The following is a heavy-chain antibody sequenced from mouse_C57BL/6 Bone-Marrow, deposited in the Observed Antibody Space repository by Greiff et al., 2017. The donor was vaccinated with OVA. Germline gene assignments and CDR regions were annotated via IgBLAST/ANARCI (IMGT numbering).Heavy chain of an antibody. Sequence: VKLMESGPGLVAPSQSLSITCTVSGFSLTSYAISWVRQPPGKGLEWLGVIWTGGGTNYNSALKSRLSISKDNSKSQVFLKMNSLQTDDTARYYCARNPGSSSYAMDYWGQGTSVTVSS. V-gene: IGHV2-9-1*01. CDR3: ARNPGSSSYAMDY. CDR2: IWTGGGT. J-gene: IGHJ4*01. CDR1: GFSLTSYA. D-gene: IGHD1-1*01.